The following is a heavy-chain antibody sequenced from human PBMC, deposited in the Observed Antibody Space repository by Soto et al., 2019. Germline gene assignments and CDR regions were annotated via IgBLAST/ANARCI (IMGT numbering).Heavy chain of an antibody. CDR3: ARMAAAGTNFDY. J-gene: IGHJ4*02. CDR2: IYHSGST. CDR1: GGSISSSNW. Sequence: QVQLQESGPGLVKPSGTLSLTCAVSGGSISSSNWWSWVRQPPGKGLEWIGEIYHSGSTNYNPSLKRRVXXXVXXSQSQFSLKLCSVTAADTAVYHCARMAAAGTNFDYWGQGTLVTVSS. V-gene: IGHV4-4*02. D-gene: IGHD6-13*01.